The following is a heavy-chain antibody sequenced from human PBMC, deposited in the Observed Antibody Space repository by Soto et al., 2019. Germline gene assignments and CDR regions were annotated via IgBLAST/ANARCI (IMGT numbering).Heavy chain of an antibody. CDR3: ARGTMINWIDP. Sequence: ASVKVSCKASGYTFTSYAMHWVRQAPGQRLEWMGWINAGNGNTKYSQKFQGRVTITRDTSASTAYTELSSLRSEDTAVYYCARGTMINWIDPWGQGTLVSVSS. D-gene: IGHD3-22*01. CDR2: INAGNGNT. J-gene: IGHJ5*02. CDR1: GYTFTSYA. V-gene: IGHV1-3*01.